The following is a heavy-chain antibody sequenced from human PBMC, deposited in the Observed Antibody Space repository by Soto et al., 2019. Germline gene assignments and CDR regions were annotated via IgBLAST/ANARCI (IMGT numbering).Heavy chain of an antibody. D-gene: IGHD2-2*01. CDR3: ARGRDIVLVPAAPYYYYGMDV. J-gene: IGHJ6*02. CDR1: GFTFSDYY. Sequence: GGSLRLSCAAAGFTFSDYYRSWIRQAPGKGLEWVSDISSSGSIIYYADSVKGRFTISRDNAKNSLYLQMNSLRSEDTAVYYCARGRDIVLVPAAPYYYYGMDVWGQGTTVTVSS. V-gene: IGHV3-11*01. CDR2: ISSSGSII.